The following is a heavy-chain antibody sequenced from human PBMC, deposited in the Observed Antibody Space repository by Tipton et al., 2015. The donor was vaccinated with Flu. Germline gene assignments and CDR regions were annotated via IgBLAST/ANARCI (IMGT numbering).Heavy chain of an antibody. J-gene: IGHJ4*02. Sequence: TLSLTCAVSGDSIRNDYFWGWIRQPPGKGLEWIATIHRSGSTKYNPSLKSRVTISLDTFQNQFSLKVNSVTAADTAVYYCSRSTYYYGSGSSDYWGQGTLVTVSS. D-gene: IGHD3-10*01. CDR1: GDSIRNDYF. CDR3: SRSTYYYGSGSSDY. CDR2: IHRSGST. V-gene: IGHV4-38-2*01.